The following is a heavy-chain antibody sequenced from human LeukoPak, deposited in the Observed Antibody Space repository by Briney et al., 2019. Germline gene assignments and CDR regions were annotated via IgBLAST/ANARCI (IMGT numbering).Heavy chain of an antibody. CDR3: AKDPWSGWLYFDY. CDR2: ISCSGGST. Sequence: GGSLRLSCAASGFTFSSYAMSWVRQAPGKGLEWVSAISCSGGSTYYADSVKGRFTISRDNSKNTLYLQMNSLRAEDTAVYYCAKDPWSGWLYFDYWGQGTLVTVSS. CDR1: GFTFSSYA. D-gene: IGHD6-19*01. J-gene: IGHJ4*02. V-gene: IGHV3-23*01.